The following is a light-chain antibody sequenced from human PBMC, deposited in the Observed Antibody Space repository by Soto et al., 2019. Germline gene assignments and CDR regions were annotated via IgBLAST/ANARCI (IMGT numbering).Light chain of an antibody. CDR3: QQCNKWPPYT. J-gene: IGKJ2*01. Sequence: EIVMRQSPATLSVSPGERATLSCWASQSISSNLAWYQQKPGQAPRLLIYGASTRAAGVPTRFSGSGSGTEFTLTISSLQSEDFAVYYGQQCNKWPPYTFGQGTKVDIK. V-gene: IGKV3-15*01. CDR2: GAS. CDR1: QSISSN.